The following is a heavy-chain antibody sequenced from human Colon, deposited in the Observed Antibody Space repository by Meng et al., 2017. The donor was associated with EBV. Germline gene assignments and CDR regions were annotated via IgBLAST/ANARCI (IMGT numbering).Heavy chain of an antibody. CDR3: SRGVDSYKLGNL. CDR1: GGSLSDYY. CDR2: IHPSGSI. Sequence: HVQLQQWGAGLLKPSATLSLTCVVYGGSLSDYYCSWIRQSPGRGLEWIGEIHPSGSIFYNPSLQSRVTISVDTSKNQFSLNLNSVTAADTAVYFCSRGVDSYKLGNLWGRGTLVTVSS. D-gene: IGHD7-27*01. V-gene: IGHV4-34*02. J-gene: IGHJ2*01.